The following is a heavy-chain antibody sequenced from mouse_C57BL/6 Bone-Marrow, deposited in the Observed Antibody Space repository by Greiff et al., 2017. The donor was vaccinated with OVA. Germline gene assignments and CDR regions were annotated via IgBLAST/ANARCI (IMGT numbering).Heavy chain of an antibody. J-gene: IGHJ4*01. CDR2: IYPRSGNP. V-gene: IGHV1-81*01. CDR1: GYTFTSYG. Sequence: QVQLQQSGAELARPGASVKLSCKASGYTFTSYGISWVKQRTGQGLEWIGEIYPRSGNPYYNEKFKGKATLTADKSSSTAYMELRSLTSADSSVYFCARGYYGNYDYAMDYWGQGTSVTVSS. D-gene: IGHD2-1*01. CDR3: ARGYYGNYDYAMDY.